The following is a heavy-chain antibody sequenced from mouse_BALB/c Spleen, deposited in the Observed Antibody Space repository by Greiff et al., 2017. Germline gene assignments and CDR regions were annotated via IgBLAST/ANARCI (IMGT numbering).Heavy chain of an antibody. CDR1: GYTFTSYW. V-gene: IGHV1-87*01. CDR3: AREGGGTPFDY. D-gene: IGHD4-1*01. J-gene: IGHJ2*01. CDR2: IYPGDGDT. Sequence: QVQLQQSGAELARPGASVKLSCKASGYTFTSYWMQWVKQRPGQGLEWIGAIYPGDGDTRYTQKFKGKATLTADKSSSTAYMQLSSLASEDSAVYYCAREGGGTPFDYWGQGTTLTVSS.